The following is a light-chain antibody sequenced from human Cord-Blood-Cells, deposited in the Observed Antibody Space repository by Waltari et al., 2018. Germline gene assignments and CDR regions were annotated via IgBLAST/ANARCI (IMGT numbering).Light chain of an antibody. CDR1: SSDVGGYNY. CDR3: SSYTSSSTLAV. Sequence: QSALTQPASVSASPGQSITISCTRTSSDVGGYNYVSWYQQHPGKAPKLMIYEVSNRPSGVSNRFSGSKSGNTASLTISGLQAEDEADYYCSSYTSSSTLAVFGGGTQLTVL. CDR2: EVS. J-gene: IGLJ7*01. V-gene: IGLV2-14*01.